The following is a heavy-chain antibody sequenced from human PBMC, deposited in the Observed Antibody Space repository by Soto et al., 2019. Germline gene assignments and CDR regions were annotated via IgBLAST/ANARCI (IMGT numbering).Heavy chain of an antibody. Sequence: QVQLQESGPGLVKPSQTLSLTCTVSGGSISSGGYYWSWIRQHPGKGLEWIGYIYYSGSTYYNPSLKSRVTLSVDTSKNQFSLKVSSVTAADTAVYYCARGNDSSGYDDYWGQGTLVTVSS. D-gene: IGHD3-22*01. J-gene: IGHJ4*02. V-gene: IGHV4-31*03. CDR1: GGSISSGGYY. CDR3: ARGNDSSGYDDY. CDR2: IYYSGST.